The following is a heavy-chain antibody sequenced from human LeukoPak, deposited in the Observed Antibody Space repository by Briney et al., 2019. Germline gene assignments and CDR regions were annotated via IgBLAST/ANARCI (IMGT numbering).Heavy chain of an antibody. CDR3: ARAPLYYYGSGSVYYYGMDV. CDR2: INHSGST. CDR1: GGSFSGYY. D-gene: IGHD3-10*01. J-gene: IGHJ6*04. Sequence: PSETLPLTCAVYGGSFSGYYWSWIRQPPGKGLEWIGEINHSGSTNYNPSLKSRVTISVDTSKNQFSLKLSSVTAADTAVYYCARAPLYYYGSGSVYYYGMDVWGKGTTVTVSS. V-gene: IGHV4-34*01.